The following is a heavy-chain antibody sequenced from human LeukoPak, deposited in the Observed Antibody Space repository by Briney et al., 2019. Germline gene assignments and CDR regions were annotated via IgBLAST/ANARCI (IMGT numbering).Heavy chain of an antibody. J-gene: IGHJ6*03. V-gene: IGHV1-69*13. Sequence: WASVKVSCKASGGTFSSYAISWVRQAPGQGLEWMGGIIPIFGTANYAQKFQGRVTITADESTSTAYMELSSLRSEDTAVYYCARMTRYYYYYYMDVWGKGTTVTVSS. CDR3: ARMTRYYYYYYMDV. CDR1: GGTFSSYA. CDR2: IIPIFGTA. D-gene: IGHD2-21*02.